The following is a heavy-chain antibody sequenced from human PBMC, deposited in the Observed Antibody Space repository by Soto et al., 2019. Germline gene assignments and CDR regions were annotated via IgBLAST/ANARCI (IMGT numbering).Heavy chain of an antibody. CDR3: ARAGVAGYRYFDY. CDR1: EFTFIDRY. V-gene: IGHV3-72*01. J-gene: IGHJ4*02. Sequence: GGSVRLSFAAAEFTFIDRYRNWVRQAPGKGLEWVGRIRNKANSYSTEYAASVKGRFTISRDESNDSLYLQMNSLKTEDTAVYYCARAGVAGYRYFDYWGQGTLVTVSS. CDR2: IRNKANSYST. D-gene: IGHD6-19*01.